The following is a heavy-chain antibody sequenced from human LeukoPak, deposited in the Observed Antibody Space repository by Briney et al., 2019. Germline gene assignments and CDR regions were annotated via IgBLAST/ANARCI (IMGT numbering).Heavy chain of an antibody. Sequence: GGSLRLSCAASGFTFSSYWMSWVRQAPGKGLEWVANIKQDGSEKYYVDSVKGRFTISRDNAKNSLYLQMNSLRAEDTAVYYCARACARGYCSGGSCYKCFDYWGQGTLVTVSS. CDR2: IKQDGSEK. CDR3: ARACARGYCSGGSCYKCFDY. CDR1: GFTFSSYW. J-gene: IGHJ4*02. V-gene: IGHV3-7*01. D-gene: IGHD2-15*01.